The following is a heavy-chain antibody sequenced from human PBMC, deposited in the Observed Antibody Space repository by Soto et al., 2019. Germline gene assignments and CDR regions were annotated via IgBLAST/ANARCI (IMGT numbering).Heavy chain of an antibody. D-gene: IGHD6-13*01. CDR1: GFTFSSYW. CDR3: ARVRYTSTWYYYGMDV. J-gene: IGHJ6*02. Sequence: PGGSLRLSCAASGFTFSSYWMYWVRQAPGKGLVWVSRISSDGSRTDYADSVKGRFTISRDNARNTLYLQMNSLRAEGTAVYYCARVRYTSTWYYYGMDVWGQGTTVTVSS. CDR2: ISSDGSRT. V-gene: IGHV3-74*01.